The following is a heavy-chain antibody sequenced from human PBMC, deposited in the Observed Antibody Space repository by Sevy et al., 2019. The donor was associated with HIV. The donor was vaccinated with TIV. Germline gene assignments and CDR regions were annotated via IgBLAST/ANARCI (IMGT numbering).Heavy chain of an antibody. V-gene: IGHV4-34*01. CDR3: ATRRGHLSFDY. Sequence: SETLSLTCVVYGGSFSGYYWSWIRQPPGKGLEWIGEINHSGSTNYNPSLKSRVTISADTSKNQFSLTVSSVTAADTAVYYCATRRGHLSFDYWGQGTLVTVSS. CDR1: GGSFSGYY. CDR2: INHSGST. J-gene: IGHJ4*02.